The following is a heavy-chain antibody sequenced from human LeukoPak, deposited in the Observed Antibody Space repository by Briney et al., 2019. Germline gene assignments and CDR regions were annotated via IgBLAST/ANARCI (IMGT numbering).Heavy chain of an antibody. V-gene: IGHV4-34*01. CDR2: INHSGST. Sequence: SEALSLTCAVYGGSFSGYYWSWIRQPPGKGLEWIGEINHSGSTNYNPSLKSRVTISVDTSKNQFSLKLSSVTAADTAVYYCARGGRWLQPGVYDYWGQGTLVTVSS. D-gene: IGHD5-24*01. J-gene: IGHJ4*02. CDR3: ARGGRWLQPGVYDY. CDR1: GGSFSGYY.